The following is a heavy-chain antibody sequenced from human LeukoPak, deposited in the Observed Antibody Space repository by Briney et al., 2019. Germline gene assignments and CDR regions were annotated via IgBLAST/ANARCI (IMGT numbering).Heavy chain of an antibody. CDR2: IKQDGSEK. CDR3: ATSSMVRGGDEY. D-gene: IGHD3-10*01. Sequence: GGSLRLSCAASGFTFSSYWMSWVRQAPGRGLEWVANIKQDGSEKYYVDSVKGRFTISRDNAKNSLYLQMSSVRAEDTALYYCATSSMVRGGDEYWGQGTLVTVSS. CDR1: GFTFSSYW. V-gene: IGHV3-7*01. J-gene: IGHJ4*02.